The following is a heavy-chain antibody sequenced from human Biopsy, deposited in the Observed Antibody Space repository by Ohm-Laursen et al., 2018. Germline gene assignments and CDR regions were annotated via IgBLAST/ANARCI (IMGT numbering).Heavy chain of an antibody. CDR3: ARELMEYYDSSGYFDH. V-gene: IGHV4-4*07. CDR2: ITPTGVT. Sequence: GTLSLTCSVSGGSIDFKYWTWIRQSADKGLEWIGRITPTGVTHYNPSLESRVTMSLDTSKKLFSLKLSSVTAADTAMYYCARELMEYYDSSGYFDHWGQGSLVTVSS. D-gene: IGHD3-22*01. J-gene: IGHJ4*02. CDR1: GGSIDFKY.